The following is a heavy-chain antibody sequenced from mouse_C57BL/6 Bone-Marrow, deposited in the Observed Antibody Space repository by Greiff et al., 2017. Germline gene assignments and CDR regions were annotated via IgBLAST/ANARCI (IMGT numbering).Heavy chain of an antibody. J-gene: IGHJ4*01. CDR3: VRQPSMDY. Sequence: VQLKESGGGLVQPKGSLKLSCAASGFSFNTYAMNWVRQAPGKGLEWVARIRSKSNNYATYYADSVKDRFTISRDDSESMLYLQMNNMKTDDTAMYYCVRQPSMDYWGQGTSVTVS. V-gene: IGHV10-1*01. CDR2: IRSKSNNYAT. CDR1: GFSFNTYA.